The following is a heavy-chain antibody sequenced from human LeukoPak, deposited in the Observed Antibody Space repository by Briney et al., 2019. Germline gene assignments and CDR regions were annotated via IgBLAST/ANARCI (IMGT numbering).Heavy chain of an antibody. CDR2: INPNSGGT. Sequence: ASVTVSFTSSGYTFTVYYMHWVRQAPGQGLEWMGWINPNSGGTNYAQKFQGRVTMTRDTSISTAYMELSRLRSDDTAVYYCARGPRKAVALDYWGQGTLVTVSS. CDR3: ARGPRKAVALDY. J-gene: IGHJ4*02. CDR1: GYTFTVYY. D-gene: IGHD6-19*01. V-gene: IGHV1-2*02.